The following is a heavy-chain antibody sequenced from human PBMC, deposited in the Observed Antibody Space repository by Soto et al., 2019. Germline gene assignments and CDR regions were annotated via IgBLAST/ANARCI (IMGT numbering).Heavy chain of an antibody. D-gene: IGHD4-4*01. V-gene: IGHV3-23*01. CDR2: MSGGDGST. CDR3: AKHPYSNLNYYMDV. CDR1: GFTFSSYA. J-gene: IGHJ6*03. Sequence: GGSLRLPCAASGFTFSSYAMSWVRQAPGKGLEWVSAMSGGDGSTYHADSVKGRFTISRDNSKNTLYLQMNSLRAEDTAVYYCAKHPYSNLNYYMDVWGKGTTVTVSS.